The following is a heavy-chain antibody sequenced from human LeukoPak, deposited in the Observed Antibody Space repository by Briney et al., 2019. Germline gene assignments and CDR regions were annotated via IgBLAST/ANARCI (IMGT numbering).Heavy chain of an antibody. CDR3: ARESYNSGIDY. J-gene: IGHJ4*02. CDR2: ISFDGSYK. V-gene: IGHV3-30*14. Sequence: GGSLRLSCAASGFTFSSYAIHWVRQAPGRGLEWVAVISFDGSYKYYADSVKGRFTISRDNSKNTLYLQMNSLRAEDTAVYYCARESYNSGIDYWGQGTLVTVSS. CDR1: GFTFSSYA. D-gene: IGHD6-19*01.